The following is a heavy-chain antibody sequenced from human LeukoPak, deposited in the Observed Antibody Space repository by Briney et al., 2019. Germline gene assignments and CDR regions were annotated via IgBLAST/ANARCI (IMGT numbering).Heavy chain of an antibody. CDR2: ISAYDGNT. Sequence: ASVKVSCKTSGYTFTSYGISWVRQAPGQGLEWMGWISAYDGNTDYAQKLQGRVTMTTDTSTSTAYMELRSLRSDDTAVYYCARVTQTDYDFDYWGQGTLVTVSS. V-gene: IGHV1-18*01. J-gene: IGHJ4*02. D-gene: IGHD4-17*01. CDR1: GYTFTSYG. CDR3: ARVTQTDYDFDY.